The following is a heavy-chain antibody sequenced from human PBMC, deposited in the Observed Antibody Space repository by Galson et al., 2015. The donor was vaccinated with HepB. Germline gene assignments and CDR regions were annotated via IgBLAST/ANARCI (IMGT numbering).Heavy chain of an antibody. V-gene: IGHV6-1*01. CDR3: ARSEGWFDY. D-gene: IGHD6-19*01. CDR2: TFYRSKWYN. CDR1: GDSVSSNSAA. Sequence: CAISGDSVSSNSAAWNWIRQSPSRGLEWLGRTFYRSKWYNDYAVSLKSRININPDTSKNQFSLQLHSVTPDDTAVYYCARSEGWFDYWGQGTQVAVSS. J-gene: IGHJ4*02.